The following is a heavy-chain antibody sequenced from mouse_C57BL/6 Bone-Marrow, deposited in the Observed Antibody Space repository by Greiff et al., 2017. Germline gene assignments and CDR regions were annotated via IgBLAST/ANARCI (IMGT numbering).Heavy chain of an antibody. Sequence: VQLQQPGAELVKPGASVKMSCKASGYTFTSYWITWVKQRPGQGLEWIGDINPGSGSTNYNEKFKSKATLTVDTSSSTAYMQLSSLTSEDSAVYYCARPCCSNYWYFDVWGTGTTVTVSS. CDR3: ARPCCSNYWYFDV. J-gene: IGHJ1*03. V-gene: IGHV1-55*01. CDR1: GYTFTSYW. CDR2: INPGSGST. D-gene: IGHD2-5*01.